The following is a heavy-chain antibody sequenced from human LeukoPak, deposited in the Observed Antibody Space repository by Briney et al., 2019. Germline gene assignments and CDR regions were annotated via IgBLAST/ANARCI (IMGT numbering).Heavy chain of an antibody. D-gene: IGHD3-10*01. CDR2: ITSGGGTT. CDR3: AKYRGFGDSYDS. V-gene: IGHV3-23*01. Sequence: PGGSLRLSCAASGFTFSNYAMSWVRQAPGKALEWVSAITSGGGTTYYADSVKGRFTISRDNSQSTLYLQMNSLRAEDTAVYYCAKYRGFGDSYDSWGQGTLVTVSS. J-gene: IGHJ4*02. CDR1: GFTFSNYA.